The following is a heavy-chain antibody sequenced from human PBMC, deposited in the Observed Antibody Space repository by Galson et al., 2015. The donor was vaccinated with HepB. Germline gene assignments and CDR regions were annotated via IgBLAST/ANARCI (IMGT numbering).Heavy chain of an antibody. Sequence: TRSLTCTVSGGSISRGGYYWSCFRQPPRQGLEWIGYIYYSGSTYYNPSLKSRITISIDTSKNQFSLRLSSVTAADTAVYYCAREGLSLREGVDYWGQGTLVTVSS. CDR3: AREGLSLREGVDY. J-gene: IGHJ4*02. V-gene: IGHV4-30-4*01. CDR2: IYYSGST. CDR1: GGSISRGGYY. D-gene: IGHD3-10*01.